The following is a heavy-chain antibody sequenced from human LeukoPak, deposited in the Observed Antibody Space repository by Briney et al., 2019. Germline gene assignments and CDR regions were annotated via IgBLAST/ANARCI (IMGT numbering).Heavy chain of an antibody. J-gene: IGHJ6*02. CDR2: INPNSGGT. CDR3: ARVQPPAITAAGPQTYYYYGMDV. Sequence: ASVKVSCKASGYTFTGYYIHWVRQAPGQGLDWMGWINPNSGGTNYVQKFQGRVTMTRDRSISTAYMDLSRLRSDDTALYYCARVQPPAITAAGPQTYYYYGMDVWGQGTTVTVSS. D-gene: IGHD6-13*01. CDR1: GYTFTGYY. V-gene: IGHV1-2*02.